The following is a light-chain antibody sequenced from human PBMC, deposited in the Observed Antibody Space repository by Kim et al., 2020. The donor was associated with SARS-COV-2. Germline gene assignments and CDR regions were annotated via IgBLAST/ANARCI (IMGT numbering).Light chain of an antibody. J-gene: IGLJ1*01. Sequence: PGKTARMTWGGDSIGTKRVHWYQQKPGQAPVLVIYYDTDRPSGIPERFSGSSSGNTATLTISRVDAGDEADYYCQVWDSVNDHPYVFGTGTKVTVL. CDR1: SIGTKR. CDR3: QVWDSVNDHPYV. V-gene: IGLV3-21*04. CDR2: YDT.